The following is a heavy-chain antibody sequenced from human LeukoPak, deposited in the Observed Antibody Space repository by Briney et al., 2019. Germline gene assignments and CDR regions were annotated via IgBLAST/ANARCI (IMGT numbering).Heavy chain of an antibody. D-gene: IGHD2-2*01. Sequence: GGCLRLSCAASGFTFSSFAMSWVRQAPGKGLEWVSTITGGATSTFYADSVKGRFTISRDNSKNTLYLQMNSLRAEDTAVYYCAKRLLSIDTSCHDCWFDPWGQGTLVTVSS. J-gene: IGHJ5*02. CDR1: GFTFSSFA. V-gene: IGHV3-23*01. CDR2: ITGGATST. CDR3: AKRLLSIDTSCHDCWFDP.